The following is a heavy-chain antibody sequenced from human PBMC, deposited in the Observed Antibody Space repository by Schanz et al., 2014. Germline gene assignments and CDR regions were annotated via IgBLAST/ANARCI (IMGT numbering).Heavy chain of an antibody. Sequence: VQLVESGGGVVQPGGSLRLSCAASGFIFGSSVMAWVRQAPGKGLEWISYITYNGGTIYYADSVKGRFTISRDNSRNTLYLQMNSLRPGDTAVYYCARIGGSVFDYWAQGTLVTVSS. CDR3: ARIGGSVFDY. CDR1: GFIFGSSV. CDR2: ITYNGGTI. D-gene: IGHD3-10*01. J-gene: IGHJ4*02. V-gene: IGHV3-48*01.